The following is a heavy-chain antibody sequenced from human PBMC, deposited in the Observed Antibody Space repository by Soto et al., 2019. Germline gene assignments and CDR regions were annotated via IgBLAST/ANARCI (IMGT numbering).Heavy chain of an antibody. J-gene: IGHJ3*02. CDR3: AKATATGGGAFDI. CDR2: ILVDGRT. V-gene: IGHV3-23*01. Sequence: GSLRLSCAASGFICSSYDMSWVRQAPGKGLEWVSTILVDGRTFYVDSVKGRFTISRDSSQNTVYLQMNSLTAGDTALYYCAKATATGGGAFDICGQGTMVTVSS. CDR1: GFICSSYD. D-gene: IGHD2-8*02.